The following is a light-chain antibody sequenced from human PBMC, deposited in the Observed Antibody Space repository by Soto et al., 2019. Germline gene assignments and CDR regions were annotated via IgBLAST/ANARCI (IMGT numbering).Light chain of an antibody. Sequence: EIVLTQSPGTLSLSPGERVTLSCRASQSVTSSFLGWYQQKPGQAPRLLIYGASTRATAIPDRFSGSGSGTDFALTVSRLEAEDFAVYYCHQYGSSPLTFGGGTKVEI. CDR3: HQYGSSPLT. J-gene: IGKJ4*01. V-gene: IGKV3-20*01. CDR1: QSVTSSF. CDR2: GAS.